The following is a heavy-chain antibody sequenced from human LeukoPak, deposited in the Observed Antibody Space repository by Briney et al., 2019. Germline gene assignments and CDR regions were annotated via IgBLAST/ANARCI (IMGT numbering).Heavy chain of an antibody. CDR1: GGSISSSSYY. J-gene: IGHJ5*02. Sequence: SETLSLTCTVSGGSISSSSYYWSWIRQPAGKGLEWIGRIYTSGSTNYNPSLKSRVTMSVDTSKNQFSLKLSSVTAADTAVYYCAREGPYYYGSGTKNWFDPWGQGTLVTVSS. CDR2: IYTSGST. V-gene: IGHV4-61*02. CDR3: AREGPYYYGSGTKNWFDP. D-gene: IGHD3-10*01.